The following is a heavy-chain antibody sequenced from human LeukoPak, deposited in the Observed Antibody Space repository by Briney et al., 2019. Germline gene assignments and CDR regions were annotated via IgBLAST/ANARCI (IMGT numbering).Heavy chain of an antibody. Sequence: PGGSLRLSCAASGFTFTTCAMDWVRQAPGKGLEWVSAISSSGASTYYADSVKGRFTISRDNSKNTLYLQMNSLRAEDTAVYYCAKAPSQWLEYNWFDPWGQGTLVTVSS. D-gene: IGHD6-19*01. V-gene: IGHV3-23*01. CDR3: AKAPSQWLEYNWFDP. CDR2: ISSSGAST. J-gene: IGHJ5*02. CDR1: GFTFTTCA.